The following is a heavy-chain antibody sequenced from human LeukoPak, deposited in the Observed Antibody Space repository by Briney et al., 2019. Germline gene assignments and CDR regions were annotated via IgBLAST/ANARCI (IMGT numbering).Heavy chain of an antibody. CDR3: VKDGATTVTTPRGWGY. V-gene: IGHV3-23*01. CDR2: ISGSGGST. J-gene: IGHJ4*02. D-gene: IGHD4-17*01. Sequence: GGSLRLSCAASGFTFSSYAMSWVRQAPGKGLEWVSAISGSGGSTYYADSVKGRFTISRDNSKNTLYLQMNSLRAEGTAVYYCVKDGATTVTTPRGWGYWGQGTLVTVSS. CDR1: GFTFSSYA.